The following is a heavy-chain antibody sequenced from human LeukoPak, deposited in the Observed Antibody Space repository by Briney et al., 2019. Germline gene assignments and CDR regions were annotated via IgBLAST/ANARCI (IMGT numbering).Heavy chain of an antibody. CDR2: ILYSGTT. D-gene: IGHD5-12*01. J-gene: IGHJ4*02. V-gene: IGHV4-59*08. CDR3: ARMGGYSGYATH. CDR1: GGSISSYY. Sequence: SETLSLTCTVSGGSISSYYWSWVRQPPGKGLEWIGYILYSGTTNSNPSLKSRVNISLDTSNNQISLKLTSVTAADTAVYFCARMGGYSGYATHWGQGILVTVSS.